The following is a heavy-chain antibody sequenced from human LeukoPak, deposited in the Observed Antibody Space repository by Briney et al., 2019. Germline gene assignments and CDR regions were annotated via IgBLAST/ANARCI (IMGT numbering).Heavy chain of an antibody. Sequence: PGGSLRLSCTASGFSFSTHALHWVRQAPGEGLKWVAVISYDGTNKYHAKSVEGRFTISRDNSKNTLYLQMNSPRVDDTAVYYCARSTSGWKLDYWGQGTLVTVSS. CDR3: ARSTSGWKLDY. D-gene: IGHD6-19*01. CDR1: GFSFSTHA. J-gene: IGHJ4*02. CDR2: ISYDGTNK. V-gene: IGHV3-30-3*01.